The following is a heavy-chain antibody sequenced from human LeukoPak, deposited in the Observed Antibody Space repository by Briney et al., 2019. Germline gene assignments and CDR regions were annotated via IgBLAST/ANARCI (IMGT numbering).Heavy chain of an antibody. V-gene: IGHV3-21*01. CDR2: ISSSSSYI. J-gene: IGHJ4*02. CDR3: ARVVGYSSGWYVNYFDY. D-gene: IGHD6-19*01. Sequence: GGSLRLSCAASGFTFNSYWMVWFRHAPGKGLEWVSSISSSSSYIYYADSVKGRFTISRDNAKNSLYLQVNSLRAEDTAVYYCARVVGYSSGWYVNYFDYWGQGTLVTVSS. CDR1: GFTFNSYW.